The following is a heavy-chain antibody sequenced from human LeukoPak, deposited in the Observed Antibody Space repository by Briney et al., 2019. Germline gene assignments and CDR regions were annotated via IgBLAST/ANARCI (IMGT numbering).Heavy chain of an antibody. CDR3: ARWGNNKILDY. V-gene: IGHV3-7*05. CDR1: GFTFSAYW. J-gene: IGHJ4*02. CDR2: IKQDGSEK. D-gene: IGHD7-27*01. Sequence: GGSLRLSCEASGFTFSAYWMSWVRQVPGKGLEWVADIKQDGSEKYYVDSVKGRFTISRDNAKNSLSLQMNSLRAEDTAVYYCARWGNNKILDYWGQGTLVTVSS.